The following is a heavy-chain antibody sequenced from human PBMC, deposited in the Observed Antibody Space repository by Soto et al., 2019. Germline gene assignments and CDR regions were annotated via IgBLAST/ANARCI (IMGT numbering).Heavy chain of an antibody. CDR1: GYPFTSYG. CDR2: ISAYNGNR. CDR3: ARGRIVASIHDAFEI. V-gene: IGHV1-18*01. J-gene: IGHJ3*02. Sequence: ASVKVSCKASGYPFTSYGISWVRQAPGQGLEWVAWISAYNGNRDTAQKFQGRVTMTLDTSTDTAHMELGDLTSADTAVYYCARGRIVASIHDAFEIWGQGTKVTVS. D-gene: IGHD5-12*01.